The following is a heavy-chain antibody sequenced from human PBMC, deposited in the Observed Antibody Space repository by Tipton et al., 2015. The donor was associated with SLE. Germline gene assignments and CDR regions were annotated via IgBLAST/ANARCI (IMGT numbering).Heavy chain of an antibody. Sequence: QVQLVQSGPEVKKPEASVKISCKASGYTFNTYGISWVRQAPGQGLEWMGWISTYNGRTHYAQNIEGRVTMTADTSTNTLYMELRSLRSDDTALYYCARDYYETSGYAFDAFDVWGQGTMVTVSS. D-gene: IGHD3-22*01. CDR2: ISTYNGRT. V-gene: IGHV1-18*01. J-gene: IGHJ3*01. CDR3: ARDYYETSGYAFDAFDV. CDR1: GYTFNTYG.